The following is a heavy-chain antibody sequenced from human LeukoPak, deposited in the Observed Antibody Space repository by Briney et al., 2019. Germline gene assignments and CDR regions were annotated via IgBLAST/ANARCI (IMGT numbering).Heavy chain of an antibody. CDR2: SYYSGST. CDR1: GGSISSSFYF. CDR3: ASQWLRLGSDY. V-gene: IGHV4-39*01. Sequence: SETLSLTCTVSGGSISSSFYFWAWIRQPPGKGLEWIGSSYYSGSTYYNPSLKSRVTMSVYTSNNQFSLKLSSVTAADTAVYYCASQWLRLGSDYWGQGTLVTVSS. D-gene: IGHD5-12*01. J-gene: IGHJ4*02.